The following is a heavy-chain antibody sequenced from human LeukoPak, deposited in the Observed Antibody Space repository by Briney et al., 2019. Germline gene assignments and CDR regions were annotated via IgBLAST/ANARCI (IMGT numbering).Heavy chain of an antibody. J-gene: IGHJ5*02. D-gene: IGHD6-13*01. CDR1: GGSISSSGYY. CDR2: IYYSGST. V-gene: IGHV4-39*01. CDR3: ATHSGIAAAGSPWLDP. Sequence: SGTLSLTCTVSGGSISSSGYYWGWFRQPPGKGLEWIGGIYYSGSTYYNPSLKSRVTISVDTSKNQFSLKLSSVTAADTAVYYCATHSGIAAAGSPWLDPWGQGTLVTVSS.